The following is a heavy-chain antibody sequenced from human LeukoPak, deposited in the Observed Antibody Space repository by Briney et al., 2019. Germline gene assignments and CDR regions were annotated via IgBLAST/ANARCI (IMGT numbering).Heavy chain of an antibody. Sequence: GSLRLSCAASGFTFSSYEMNWVRQAPGKGLGWVSYISGSGSLIYYADSVKGRFTISRDNAKNSLYLQMNSLRVEDTAVYYCARGRYSSGWYYFDYWGQGTLVTVSS. V-gene: IGHV3-48*03. CDR1: GFTFSSYE. D-gene: IGHD6-19*01. CDR3: ARGRYSSGWYYFDY. CDR2: ISGSGSLI. J-gene: IGHJ4*02.